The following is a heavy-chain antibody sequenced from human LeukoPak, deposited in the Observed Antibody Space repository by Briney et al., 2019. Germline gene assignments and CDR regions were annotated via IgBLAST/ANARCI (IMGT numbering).Heavy chain of an antibody. V-gene: IGHV1-46*01. D-gene: IGHD5-24*01. J-gene: IGHJ5*02. CDR2: INPSGGST. CDR3: ARGRDGYNLVSPTDNWFDP. Sequence: ASVKVSCKASGYTFTSYYMHWVRQAPGQGLEWMGIINPSGGSTSYAQKFQGRVTMTRDTSTSTVYMELSSLRSEDTAVYYCARGRDGYNLVSPTDNWFDPWGQGTLVTVSS. CDR1: GYTFTSYY.